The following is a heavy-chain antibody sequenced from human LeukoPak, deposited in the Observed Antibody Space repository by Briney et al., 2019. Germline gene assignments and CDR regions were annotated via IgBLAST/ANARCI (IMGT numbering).Heavy chain of an antibody. J-gene: IGHJ6*02. D-gene: IGHD6-13*01. V-gene: IGHV3-23*01. CDR1: GFAFNSYA. CDR2: ISGSGGRT. CDR3: AKYSSNWDYYFYYYGMDV. Sequence: GGSLRLSCAASGFAFNSYAMSWVRQAPGKGLEWVSAISGSGGRTYYADSVKGRFTISRDNYKNTLYMQMNSLRTEDTAVYYCAKYSSNWDYYFYYYGMDVWGQGTTVTVSS.